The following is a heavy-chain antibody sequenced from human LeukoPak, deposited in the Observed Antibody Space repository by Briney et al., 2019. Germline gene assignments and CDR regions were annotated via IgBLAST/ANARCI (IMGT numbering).Heavy chain of an antibody. CDR2: ISAYNGDT. CDR1: GYRFSSYG. D-gene: IGHD3-22*01. J-gene: IGHJ3*02. Sequence: ASVKVSCKAFGYRFSSYGFIWVRQAPGQGLEWMALISAYNGDTNSAQKFQGRVTMTTDTSASTAYMELRSLRSDDTAVYYCARPLTYYYDSNGRYAFEIWGQGTMVAVSS. CDR3: ARPLTYYYDSNGRYAFEI. V-gene: IGHV1-18*01.